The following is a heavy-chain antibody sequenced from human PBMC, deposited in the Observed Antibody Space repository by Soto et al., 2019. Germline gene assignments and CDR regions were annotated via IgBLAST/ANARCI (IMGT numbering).Heavy chain of an antibody. V-gene: IGHV3-11*06. J-gene: IGHJ6*02. Sequence: PGGSLRLSCAASGFTFSDYYMTWIRQAPGKGLEWVSFISTVSSATNYADSVKGRFTISRDNAKNLVYLQMESLRAEDTAVYYCVRYSGSYLSAYFYGMDVWGQGATVTVPS. D-gene: IGHD1-26*01. CDR3: VRYSGSYLSAYFYGMDV. CDR2: ISTVSSAT. CDR1: GFTFSDYY.